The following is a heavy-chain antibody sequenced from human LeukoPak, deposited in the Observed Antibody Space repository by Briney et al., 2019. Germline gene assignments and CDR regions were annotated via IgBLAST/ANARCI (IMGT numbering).Heavy chain of an antibody. CDR3: ARLPDYYSRHGAPG. J-gene: IGHJ4*02. D-gene: IGHD3-10*01. Sequence: SETLSLTCAVYGESLSNYYWSWIRQPPGKGLEWIGEINHYGSANYNPSLKSRITISVDTSKNQFSLKLSSVTAADTAVYYCARLPDYYSRHGAPGWGQGTLVTVSS. CDR1: GESLSNYY. V-gene: IGHV4-34*01. CDR2: INHYGSA.